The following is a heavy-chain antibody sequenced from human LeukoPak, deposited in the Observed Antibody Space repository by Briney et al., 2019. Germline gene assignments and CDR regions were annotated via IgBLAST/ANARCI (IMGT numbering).Heavy chain of an antibody. V-gene: IGHV4-38-2*01. D-gene: IGHD6-19*01. J-gene: IGHJ4*02. CDR1: GYSISSGYY. CDR2: IYHSGST. Sequence: PSETLSLTCAVSGYSISSGYYCCWIRQPPGKGLEWIGSIYHSGSTYYNPSLKSRVTISLDTSMNQFSLKLSSVTAADTAVYYCARRTSGWYIDYWGQGTLVTVSS. CDR3: ARRTSGWYIDY.